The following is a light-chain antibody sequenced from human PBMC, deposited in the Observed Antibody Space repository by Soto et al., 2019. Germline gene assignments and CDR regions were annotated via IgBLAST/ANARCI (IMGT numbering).Light chain of an antibody. CDR1: QSVFTN. J-gene: IGKJ4*01. Sequence: EIVMTQSPATLSVSPGERATLSCRASQSVFTNFAWYQHKPGQAPRLLIYGVSTRATGVPVRFSGSGSGTEFTLTISSLQSEDFAVYYCQQYNTWPLTFGGGTKVDIK. CDR3: QQYNTWPLT. CDR2: GVS. V-gene: IGKV3-15*01.